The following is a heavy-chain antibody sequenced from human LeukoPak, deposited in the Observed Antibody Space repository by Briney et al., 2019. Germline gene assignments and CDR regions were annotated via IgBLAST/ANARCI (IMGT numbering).Heavy chain of an antibody. CDR1: GGSISSSSYY. CDR2: IYYSGST. V-gene: IGHV4-39*01. J-gene: IGHJ5*02. CDR3: ARHVLTTTYNWFDP. D-gene: IGHD1-1*01. Sequence: PSETLSLTCTVSGGSISSSSYYWGWIRQPPGKGLEWIGSIYYSGSTYYNPSLKSRVTISVDTSKNQFSLKLSSVTAADTAVYYCARHVLTTTYNWFDPWGQGTLVTVSS.